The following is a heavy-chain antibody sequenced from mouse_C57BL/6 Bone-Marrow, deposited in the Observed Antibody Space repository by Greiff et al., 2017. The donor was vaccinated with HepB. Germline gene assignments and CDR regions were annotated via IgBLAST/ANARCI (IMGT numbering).Heavy chain of an antibody. Sequence: QVQLQQSGAELVRPGASVTLSCKASGYTFTDYEMHWVKQTPVHGLEWIGAIDPETGGTAYNQKFKGKATLTVDKPSSTAYMQLSSLTSEDSAVYYCARFTTVVSWYFDVWGTGTTVTVSS. J-gene: IGHJ1*03. D-gene: IGHD1-1*01. CDR3: ARFTTVVSWYFDV. CDR2: IDPETGGT. CDR1: GYTFTDYE. V-gene: IGHV1-15*01.